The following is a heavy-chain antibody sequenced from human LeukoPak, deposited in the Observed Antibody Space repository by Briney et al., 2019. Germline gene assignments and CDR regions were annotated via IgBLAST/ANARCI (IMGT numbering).Heavy chain of an antibody. CDR2: ISSSSSYI. J-gene: IGHJ5*02. CDR3: ARGDDFWSGTLRFDP. CDR1: GFTFSSYS. Sequence: TGGSLRLSCAASGFTFSSYSMNWVRQAPGKGLEGVSSISSSSSYIYYADSVKGRFTISRDNAKNSLYLQMNSLRAEDTAVYYCARGDDFWSGTLRFDPWGQGTLVTVSS. D-gene: IGHD3-3*01. V-gene: IGHV3-21*01.